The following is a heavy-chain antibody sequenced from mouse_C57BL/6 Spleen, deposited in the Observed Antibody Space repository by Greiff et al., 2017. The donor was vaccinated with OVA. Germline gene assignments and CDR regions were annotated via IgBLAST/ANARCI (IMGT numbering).Heavy chain of an antibody. D-gene: IGHD2-3*01. Sequence: QVQLQQPGAELVKPGASVKLSCKASGYTFTSYWMHWVKQRPGQGLEWIGMIHPNSGSTNYNEKFKGKATLTVDKSSSTAYMQLSSLTSEDSAVYYCARRIYDVYYVDYWGQGTTLTVSS. CDR3: ARRIYDVYYVDY. V-gene: IGHV1-64*01. CDR2: IHPNSGST. CDR1: GYTFTSYW. J-gene: IGHJ2*01.